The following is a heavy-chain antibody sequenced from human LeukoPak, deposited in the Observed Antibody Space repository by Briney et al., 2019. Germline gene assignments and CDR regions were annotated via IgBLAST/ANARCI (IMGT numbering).Heavy chain of an antibody. J-gene: IGHJ4*02. D-gene: IGHD6-6*01. CDR1: GFTFSSYS. V-gene: IGHV3-33*08. CDR2: IWYDGTNK. Sequence: GGSLRLSCAASGFTFSSYSMNWVRQAPGKGLEWVAVIWYDGTNKYYADSVKGRFTISRDNSKNTLYLQMNSLRAEDTAVYYCAREYSSSSLDYWGQGTLVTVSS. CDR3: AREYSSSSLDY.